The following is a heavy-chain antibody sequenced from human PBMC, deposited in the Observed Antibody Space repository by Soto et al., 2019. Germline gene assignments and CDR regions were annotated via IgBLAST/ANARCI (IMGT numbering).Heavy chain of an antibody. CDR2: IYYSGST. J-gene: IGHJ4*02. D-gene: IGHD3-22*01. CDR3: ARESPVDYYDSSGAFDY. CDR1: GGSISSYY. Sequence: QVQLQESGPGLVKPSETLSLTCTVSGGSISSYYWSWIRQPPGKGLEWIGYIYYSGSTNYNPSLKSRVTISVDTSKNQFSLKLSSVTAADTAVYYCARESPVDYYDSSGAFDYWGQGTLVTVSS. V-gene: IGHV4-59*01.